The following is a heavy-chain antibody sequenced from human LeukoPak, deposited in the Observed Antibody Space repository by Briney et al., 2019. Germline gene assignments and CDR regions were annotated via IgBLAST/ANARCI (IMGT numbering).Heavy chain of an antibody. CDR1: GFTFSSYA. J-gene: IGHJ4*02. D-gene: IGHD5-24*01. CDR2: ISYDGSNK. Sequence: PGGSLRLSCAASGFTFSSYAMHWVRQAPGKGLEWVAVISYDGSNKYYADSVKGRFTISRDSSKNTLYLQMNSLRAEDTAVYYCARDRRWLQFFDYWGQGTLVTVSS. V-gene: IGHV3-30*04. CDR3: ARDRRWLQFFDY.